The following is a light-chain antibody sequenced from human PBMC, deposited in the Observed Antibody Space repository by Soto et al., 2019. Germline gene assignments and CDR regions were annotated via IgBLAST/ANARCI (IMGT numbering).Light chain of an antibody. V-gene: IGKV3-11*01. Sequence: EIVLTQSPATLSLSPGERAILSCRASQSVSSDLAWYQQKPVQAPRLLIYDASNRATGIPARFSGSGSGTDFPLTISSLEPEDFAVYYRQQRSNWPPITFGQGTRLEI. CDR2: DAS. CDR3: QQRSNWPPIT. CDR1: QSVSSD. J-gene: IGKJ5*01.